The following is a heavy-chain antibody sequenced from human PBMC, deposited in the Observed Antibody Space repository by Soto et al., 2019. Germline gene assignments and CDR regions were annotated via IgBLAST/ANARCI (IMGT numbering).Heavy chain of an antibody. Sequence: SQTLSLTCAISGDSVSNNRAAWNWIRQSPSRGLEWLGRTYYRSKWNNDYAVSVKSRISISPDPSKNQFSLQLNSVTPEDTAVYYCVRVSVATGGYFDYWGQGTPVTVSS. D-gene: IGHD5-12*01. V-gene: IGHV6-1*01. CDR3: VRVSVATGGYFDY. CDR2: TYYRSKWNN. J-gene: IGHJ4*02. CDR1: GDSVSNNRAA.